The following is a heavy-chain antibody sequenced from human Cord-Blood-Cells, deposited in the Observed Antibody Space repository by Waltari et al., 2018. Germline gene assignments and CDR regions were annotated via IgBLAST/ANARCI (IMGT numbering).Heavy chain of an antibody. CDR1: GFTLRSNY. J-gene: IGHJ4*02. CDR2: IYSGGST. D-gene: IGHD2-2*02. CDR3: ARGGGGCSSTSCYKADYFDY. V-gene: IGHV3-53*01. Sequence: EVQLVESGGGLIQPGGSLRLSCAASGFTLRSNYMSWVRQAPGKGPEWVSVIYSGGSTYYADSVKGRFTISRDNSKNTLYLQMNSLRAEDTAVYYCARGGGGCSSTSCYKADYFDYWGQGTLVTVSS.